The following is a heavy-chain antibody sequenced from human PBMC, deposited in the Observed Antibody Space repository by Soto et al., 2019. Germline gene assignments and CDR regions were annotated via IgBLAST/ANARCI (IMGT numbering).Heavy chain of an antibody. J-gene: IGHJ3*02. CDR1: GFTFSESH. D-gene: IGHD3-10*01. Sequence: GGSMRLSCAASGFTFSESHMSWIRKAPGKGLEWISYILSSSIHIYYGDSVEGRFTVPRDNAKNSLYLQMNSLRAEDTAVYYCARALPGTGGAFDIWGLGTRVTVSS. CDR2: ILSSSIHI. CDR3: ARALPGTGGAFDI. V-gene: IGHV3-11*01.